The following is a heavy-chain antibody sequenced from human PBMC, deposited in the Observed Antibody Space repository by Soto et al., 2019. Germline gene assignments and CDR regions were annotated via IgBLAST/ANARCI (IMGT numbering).Heavy chain of an antibody. J-gene: IGHJ3*02. D-gene: IGHD1-20*01. CDR2: IIPILGIA. Sequence: SVKVSCKASGGTFSSYAISWVRQAPGQGLEWMGRIIPILGIANYAQKFQGRVTITADKSTSTAYMELSSLRSEDTAVYYCARGITTGDAFDIWGQGTMVTVSS. CDR1: GGTFSSYA. CDR3: ARGITTGDAFDI. V-gene: IGHV1-69*04.